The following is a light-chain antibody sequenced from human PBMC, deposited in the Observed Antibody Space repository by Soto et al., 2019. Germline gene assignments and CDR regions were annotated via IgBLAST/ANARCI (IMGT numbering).Light chain of an antibody. J-gene: IGLJ1*01. CDR2: RNN. CDR3: AAWDDSLRTV. CDR1: SSNIGSNY. V-gene: IGLV1-47*01. Sequence: QSVLTQPPSASGTPGQRVTISCSGSSSNIGSNYVYWYQQLPGTAPKLLIYRNNQRPSGVPDRFSGSKSGTSASLAISGLRSEDEADYYCAAWDDSLRTVFGTGTKVTV.